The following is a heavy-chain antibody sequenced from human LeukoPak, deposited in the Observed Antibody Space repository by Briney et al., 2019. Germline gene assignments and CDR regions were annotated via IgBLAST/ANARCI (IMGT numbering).Heavy chain of an antibody. Sequence: KSGPTLVNPTQTLTLTCTFSGFSLSTSGMCVNWIRQPPGKALEWLARVDWDDDKYYSTSLKARLTLSKDTSKNQVVLTMTNMDPVDTATYFCARRGYDSAGTQYYFDHWGQGILVTVSS. D-gene: IGHD5-12*01. V-gene: IGHV2-70*11. CDR3: ARRGYDSAGTQYYFDH. CDR2: VDWDDDK. CDR1: GFSLSTSGMC. J-gene: IGHJ4*02.